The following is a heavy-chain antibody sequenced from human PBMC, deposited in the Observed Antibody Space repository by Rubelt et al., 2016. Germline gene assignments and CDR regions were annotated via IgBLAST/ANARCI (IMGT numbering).Heavy chain of an antibody. V-gene: IGHV1-46*03. CDR1: GYTFTSYY. Sequence: QVQLVQSGAEVKKPGASVKVSCKASGYTFTSYYMHWVRQAPGQGLEWMGIINPRGGSTSYAQKLQGRVTMTRDTSTSTVYMELSSLRSEDTAVYYCARDLDGRGEIDYWGQGTLVTVSS. J-gene: IGHJ4*02. D-gene: IGHD3-10*01. CDR3: ARDLDGRGEIDY. CDR2: INPRGGST.